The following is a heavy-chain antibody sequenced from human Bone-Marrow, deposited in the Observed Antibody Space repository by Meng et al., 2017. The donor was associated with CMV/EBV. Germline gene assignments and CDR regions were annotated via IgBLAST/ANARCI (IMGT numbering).Heavy chain of an antibody. Sequence: SVKVSCKASGGILSSCTITWVRQAPGQGLEWMGRIIPLFGMTTYAQKFQGRVTITADKSTSTAYMELSSLRSEDTAVYYCAVDTVVIPDPIRNWGQGSLVTVPS. CDR1: GGILSSCT. CDR3: AVDTVVIPDPIRN. V-gene: IGHV1-69*02. J-gene: IGHJ4*02. CDR2: IIPLFGMT. D-gene: IGHD2-2*01.